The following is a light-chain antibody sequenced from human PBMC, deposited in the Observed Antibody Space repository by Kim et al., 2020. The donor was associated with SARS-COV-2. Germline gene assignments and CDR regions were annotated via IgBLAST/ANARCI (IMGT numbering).Light chain of an antibody. V-gene: IGKV3-15*01. CDR2: GAS. J-gene: IGKJ4*01. CDR3: QQYNNPLT. CDR1: QSVSSN. Sequence: EIVMTQSPATLSVSPGERATLSYRASQSVSSNLAWYQQKPGQAPRLLIYGASTRATGIPARFSGSGSGTEFTLTISSLQSEDFAVYYCQQYNNPLTFGGGTKVDIK.